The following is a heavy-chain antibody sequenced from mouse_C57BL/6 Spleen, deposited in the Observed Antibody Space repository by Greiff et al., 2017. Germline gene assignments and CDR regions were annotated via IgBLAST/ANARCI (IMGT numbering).Heavy chain of an antibody. D-gene: IGHD2-4*01. Sequence: QVQLQQSGAELARPGASVKMSCKASGYTFTSYTMHWVKQRPGQGLEWIGYINPSSGYTKYNQKFKDKATLTADKSSSTAYMQLSSLTSEDSAVYYWAREEINYDYDERFAYRGQRPLVTFSA. J-gene: IGHJ3*01. V-gene: IGHV1-4*01. CDR1: GYTFTSYT. CDR2: INPSSGYT. CDR3: AREEINYDYDERFAY.